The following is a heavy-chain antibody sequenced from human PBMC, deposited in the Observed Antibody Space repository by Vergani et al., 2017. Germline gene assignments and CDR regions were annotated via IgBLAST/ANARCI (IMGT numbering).Heavy chain of an antibody. V-gene: IGHV3-23*01. D-gene: IGHD3-3*01. J-gene: IGHJ4*02. CDR1: GFTFSSYA. CDR3: AKADDFWSGYPRY. Sequence: EVQLLESGGGLVQPGGSLRLSCAASGFTFSSYAMSWVRQAPGKGLEWVSAISGSGGSIYYADSVKGRFTISRDNSKNTLYLQMNSLRAEDTAVYYCAKADDFWSGYPRYWGQGTLVTVSS. CDR2: ISGSGGSI.